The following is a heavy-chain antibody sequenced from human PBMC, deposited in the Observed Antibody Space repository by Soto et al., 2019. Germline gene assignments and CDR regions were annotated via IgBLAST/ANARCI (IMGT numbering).Heavy chain of an antibody. D-gene: IGHD6-13*01. CDR1: GFTFSSYA. CDR2: ISGSGGST. Sequence: GGSLRLSCAASGFTFSSYAMSWVRQAPGKGLEWVSAISGSGGSTYYADSVKGRFTISRDNSKNTLYLQMNSLRAEDTAVYYCATSSSSSRGYFDYWGQGTLVTVSS. CDR3: ATSSSSSRGYFDY. V-gene: IGHV3-23*01. J-gene: IGHJ4*02.